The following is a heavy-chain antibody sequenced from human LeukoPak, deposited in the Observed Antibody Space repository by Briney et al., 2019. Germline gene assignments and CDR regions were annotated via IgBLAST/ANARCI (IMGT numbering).Heavy chain of an antibody. V-gene: IGHV1-69*13. CDR2: IIAIFGTA. D-gene: IGHD3-22*01. J-gene: IGHJ4*02. CDR3: AEEKITYYYDSSGYYRYFED. CDR1: GGTFSSYA. Sequence: ASVKVSCKASGGTFSSYAISWVRQAPGQGLEWMGGIIAIFGTANYAQKFQGRVTITADESTSTAYMELSSLRSEDTAVYYCAEEKITYYYDSSGYYRYFEDWGQGTLVTVSS.